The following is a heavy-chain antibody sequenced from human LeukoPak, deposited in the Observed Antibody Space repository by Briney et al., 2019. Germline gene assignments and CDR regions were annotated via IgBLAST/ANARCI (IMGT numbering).Heavy chain of an antibody. CDR3: ARDRPHSSSRRGFDP. D-gene: IGHD6-13*01. J-gene: IGHJ5*02. CDR2: IYTSGST. V-gene: IGHV4-4*07. CDR1: GGSISGYY. Sequence: SETLSLTCTVSGGSISGYYWSWIRQPAGKGLEWIGRIYTSGSTNYNPSLKSRVTISVDTSKNQFSLKLSSVTAADTAVYYCARDRPHSSSRRGFDPWGQGTLVTVPS.